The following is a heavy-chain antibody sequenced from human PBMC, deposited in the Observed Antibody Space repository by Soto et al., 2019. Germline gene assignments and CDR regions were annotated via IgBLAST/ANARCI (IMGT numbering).Heavy chain of an antibody. D-gene: IGHD3-22*01. CDR3: ARDHDYYDNWFDP. CDR1: GFTFSSYS. CDR2: ISSSSSYI. J-gene: IGHJ5*02. Sequence: GGSLRLSCAASGFTFSSYSMNWVRQAPGKGLEWVSSISSSSSYIYYADSVKGRFTISRDNAKNSLYLQMNSLRAEDTAVYYCARDHDYYDNWFDPWGQGTLVTVS. V-gene: IGHV3-21*01.